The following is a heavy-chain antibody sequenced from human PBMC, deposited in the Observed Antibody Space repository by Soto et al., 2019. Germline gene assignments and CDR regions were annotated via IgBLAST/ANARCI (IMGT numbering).Heavy chain of an antibody. D-gene: IGHD4-17*01. CDR3: ARGGDYGGNSDAFDI. V-gene: IGHV4-38-2*01. Sequence: SETLSLTCAVSGYSISSGYYWGWIRQPPGKGLEWIGGIYHSGSTYYNPSLKSRVTISVDTSKNQFSLKLSSVTAADTAVYYCARGGDYGGNSDAFDIWGQGTMVTVSS. CDR1: GYSISSGYY. CDR2: IYHSGST. J-gene: IGHJ3*02.